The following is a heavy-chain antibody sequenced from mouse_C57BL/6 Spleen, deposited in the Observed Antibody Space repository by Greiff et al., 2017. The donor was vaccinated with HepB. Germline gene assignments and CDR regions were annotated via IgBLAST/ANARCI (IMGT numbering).Heavy chain of an antibody. V-gene: IGHV1-76*01. CDR1: GYTFTDYY. CDR2: IYPGSGNT. D-gene: IGHD2-5*01. J-gene: IGHJ2*01. CDR3: ARRSYYSNYEGFDY. Sequence: QVQLQQSGAELVRPGASVKLSCKASGYTFTDYYINWVKQRPGQGLEWIARIYPGSGNTYYNEKFKGKATLTAEKSSSTAYMQLSSLTSEDSAVYFCARRSYYSNYEGFDYWGQGTTLTVSS.